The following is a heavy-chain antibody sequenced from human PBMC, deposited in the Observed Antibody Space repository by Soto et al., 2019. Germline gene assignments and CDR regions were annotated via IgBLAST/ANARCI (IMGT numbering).Heavy chain of an antibody. CDR3: ATDAYYDTSGYWF. D-gene: IGHD3-22*01. V-gene: IGHV3-15*01. Sequence: EVQLVESGGGLVKPGGSLRLSCAASGFTFTNAWMSWVRQAPGKGLEWVGRIKSKTDGATTDYAAPVKGRFTISRDDSKNTLYLQINSLKTEYTAVYYCATDAYYDTSGYWFWGQGTLVTVSS. CDR2: IKSKTDGATT. CDR1: GFTFTNAW. J-gene: IGHJ4*02.